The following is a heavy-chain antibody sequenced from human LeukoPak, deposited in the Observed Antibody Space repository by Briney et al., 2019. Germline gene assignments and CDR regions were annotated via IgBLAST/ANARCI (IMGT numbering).Heavy chain of an antibody. CDR3: ARAGGYDILTGYDHNYFDY. D-gene: IGHD3-9*01. J-gene: IGHJ4*02. CDR2: IWYDGSNK. V-gene: IGHV3-33*01. CDR1: GLTFSSYG. Sequence: GGSLRLSCAASGLTFSSYGMHWVRQAPGKGLEWVAVIWYDGSNKYYADSVKGRFTISRDNSKNTLYLQMNSLRAEDTAVYYCARAGGYDILTGYDHNYFDYWGQGTLVTVSS.